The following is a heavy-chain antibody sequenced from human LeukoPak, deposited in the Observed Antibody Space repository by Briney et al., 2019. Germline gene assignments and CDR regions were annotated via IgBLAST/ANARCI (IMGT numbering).Heavy chain of an antibody. CDR3: AKMKGHPLPKYYMDV. CDR1: GFTFGSYS. V-gene: IGHV3-23*01. D-gene: IGHD1-26*01. Sequence: GGSLRLSCAASGFTFGSYSMNWVRQAPGKGLEWVSGISGSGDNTLYADSVKGRFTISRDNSKNTLYLEMNSLRAEDTAIYYCAKMKGHPLPKYYMDVWGQGTTVTVSS. J-gene: IGHJ6*01. CDR2: ISGSGDNT.